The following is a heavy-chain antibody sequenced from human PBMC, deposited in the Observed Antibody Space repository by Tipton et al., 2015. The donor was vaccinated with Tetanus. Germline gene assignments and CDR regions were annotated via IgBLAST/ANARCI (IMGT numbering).Heavy chain of an antibody. J-gene: IGHJ4*02. D-gene: IGHD5-12*01. CDR2: IYHSGGS. Sequence: TLSLTCNVTGALLTTGGYSWGWIRQPAGQGLEWIGYIYHSGGSYYNPSLKSRVTMSVDLSSDQVSLSLTSVTAADTAVYYCARAPYSSPGKFYFDHWGQGVLVTVSS. CDR3: ARAPYSSPGKFYFDH. CDR1: GALLTTGGYS. V-gene: IGHV4-30-2*01.